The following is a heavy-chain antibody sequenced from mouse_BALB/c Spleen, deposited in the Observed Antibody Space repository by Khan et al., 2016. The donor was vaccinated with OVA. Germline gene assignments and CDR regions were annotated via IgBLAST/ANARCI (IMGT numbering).Heavy chain of an antibody. J-gene: IGHJ3*01. D-gene: IGHD2-1*01. CDR3: ARSPYGNFAY. V-gene: IGHV5-9-3*01. CDR2: ISSDGDYT. CDR1: GFTFTTYA. Sequence: EVELVESGGGLVKPGGSLKLSCTASGFTFTTYAMSWVRQTPEKRLEWVATISSDGDYTYYPDNVTGRFTISRDNAKNTLYLQMNSLRSKDTAMYYCARSPYGNFAYWGQGTLVTVSA.